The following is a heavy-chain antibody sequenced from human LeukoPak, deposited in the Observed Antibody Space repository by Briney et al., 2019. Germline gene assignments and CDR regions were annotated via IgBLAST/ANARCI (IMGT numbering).Heavy chain of an antibody. V-gene: IGHV4-59*01. Sequence: NPSETLSLTCTVSGGSISSYYWSWIRQPPGKGLEGSGYIYYSGSTNYNPSLKSRVTISVDTSKNQFSLKLSSVAAADTAVYYCARSTGVFDYWGQGNLVTVSS. CDR1: GGSISSYY. J-gene: IGHJ4*02. CDR3: ARSTGVFDY. CDR2: IYYSGST. D-gene: IGHD4-23*01.